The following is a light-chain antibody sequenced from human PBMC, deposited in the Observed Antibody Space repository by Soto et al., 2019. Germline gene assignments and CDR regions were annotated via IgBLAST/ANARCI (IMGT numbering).Light chain of an antibody. Sequence: ETVMTQSPATLAVSPGEGATLSCRASQSVSSKLAWYQQKPGQAPRLLIYGASTRATGIPARFSGSGSGTDFTLTISSLQSEDFAVYFRQQYNNWPPYTFGQGTKLEIK. CDR1: QSVSSK. V-gene: IGKV3-15*01. J-gene: IGKJ2*01. CDR2: GAS. CDR3: QQYNNWPPYT.